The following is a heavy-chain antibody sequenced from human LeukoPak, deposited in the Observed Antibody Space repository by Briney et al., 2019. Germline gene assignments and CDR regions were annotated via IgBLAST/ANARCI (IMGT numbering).Heavy chain of an antibody. D-gene: IGHD6-13*01. Sequence: PSETLSLTCGVYGGSFSGYYWSWIRQPPGKGLEWIGEIDHSGDSNHNPSLKSRVTISVDKSKNQFSLNLSSVTAADTAIYYCARDASSFSGRNFDYWGQGTLVTVSS. CDR1: GGSFSGYY. CDR3: ARDASSFSGRNFDY. J-gene: IGHJ4*02. CDR2: IDHSGDS. V-gene: IGHV4-34*01.